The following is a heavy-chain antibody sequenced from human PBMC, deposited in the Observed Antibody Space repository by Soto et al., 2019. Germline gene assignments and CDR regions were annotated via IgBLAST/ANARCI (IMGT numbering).Heavy chain of an antibody. CDR1: GYTFTSYD. D-gene: IGHD3-16*02. V-gene: IGHV1-8*01. CDR3: ARGSHYDYIWGSYRGKGFDP. Sequence: ASVKVSCKASGYTFTSYDINWVRQATGQGLEWMGWMNPNSGNTGYAQKFQGRVTMTRNTSISTAYMELGSLGSEDTAVYYCARGSHYDYIWGSYRGKGFDPWGQGTLVTVSS. J-gene: IGHJ5*02. CDR2: MNPNSGNT.